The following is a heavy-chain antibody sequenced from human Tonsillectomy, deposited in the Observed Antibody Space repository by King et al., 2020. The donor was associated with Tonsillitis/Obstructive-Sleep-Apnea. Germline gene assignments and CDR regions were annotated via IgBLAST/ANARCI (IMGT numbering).Heavy chain of an antibody. J-gene: IGHJ5*02. Sequence: QLVQSGAEVKKPGASVKVSCKASGYTFTSHYIHWVRQAPGQGLEWMGMINPSGGSTRYAQKFQGRVTMTRDTSTSTVYMELSSLRSEDTAVYYCARGVAAAGTDWFDPWGQGTLVTVSS. CDR3: ARGVAAAGTDWFDP. CDR1: GYTFTSHY. CDR2: INPSGGST. V-gene: IGHV1-46*01. D-gene: IGHD6-13*01.